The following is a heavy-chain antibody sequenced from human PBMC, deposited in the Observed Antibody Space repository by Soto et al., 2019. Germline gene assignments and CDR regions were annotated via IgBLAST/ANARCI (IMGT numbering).Heavy chain of an antibody. CDR1: GGTFSSYA. J-gene: IGHJ6*02. CDR2: IIPIFGTA. D-gene: IGHD2-15*01. V-gene: IGHV1-69*13. CDR3: ARNRGYQIAGYGMDV. Sequence: SVKVSCKASGGTFSSYAISWVRQAPGQGLEWMGGIIPIFGTANYAQKFQGRVTITADESTSTAYMELSSLRSGDTAVYYCARNRGYQIAGYGMDVWGQGTTVTVSS.